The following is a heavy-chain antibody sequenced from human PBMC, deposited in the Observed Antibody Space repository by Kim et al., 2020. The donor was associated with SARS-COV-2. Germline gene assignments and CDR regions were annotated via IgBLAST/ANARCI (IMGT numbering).Heavy chain of an antibody. V-gene: IGHV4-39*01. D-gene: IGHD6-13*01. CDR2: IYYSGST. J-gene: IGHJ5*02. CDR1: GGSISSSSYY. Sequence: SETLSLTCTVSGGSISSSSYYWGWIRQPPGKGLEWIGSIYYSGSTYYNPSLKSRVTISVDTSKNQFSLKLSSVTAADTAVYYCARHPKPDSSRLFWFDPWGQGTLVTVSS. CDR3: ARHPKPDSSRLFWFDP.